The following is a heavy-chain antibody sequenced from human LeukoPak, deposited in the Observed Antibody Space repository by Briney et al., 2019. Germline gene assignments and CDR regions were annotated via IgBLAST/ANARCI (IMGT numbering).Heavy chain of an antibody. CDR3: ARTTDCSSTSCWQYDY. V-gene: IGHV4-59*01. D-gene: IGHD2-2*01. J-gene: IGHJ4*02. CDR2: IYYSGST. CDR1: GRSISSYY. Sequence: PSETLSLTCSGPGRSISSYYWGWIRQPPGKGLEWIGYIYYSGSTNSDPSLKRRVTISVDTSKNQFSLKLSSVTAADPAVYCCARTTDCSSTSCWQYDYWGQGTLVTVSS.